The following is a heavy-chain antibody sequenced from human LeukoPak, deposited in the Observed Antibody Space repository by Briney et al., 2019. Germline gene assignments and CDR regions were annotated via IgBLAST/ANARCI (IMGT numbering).Heavy chain of an antibody. V-gene: IGHV3-23*01. Sequence: GGSLRLSCAASGFPFSSYAMSWVRQAPGTGLERVSAISGYDGRTYYSDSVKGRFTISRDDSRNTLYLQMNSLRAEDTAVYYCARFASGPECTAGKCPFDLWGQGDLVSVSS. CDR1: GFPFSSYA. D-gene: IGHD2-8*02. J-gene: IGHJ4*02. CDR2: ISGYDGRT. CDR3: ARFASGPECTAGKCPFDL.